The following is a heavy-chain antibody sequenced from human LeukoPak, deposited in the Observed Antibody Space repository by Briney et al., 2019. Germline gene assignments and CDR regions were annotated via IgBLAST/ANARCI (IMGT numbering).Heavy chain of an antibody. V-gene: IGHV3-33*01. CDR3: ARDPTRDGSGYSPSYYYYYGMDV. CDR2: IWYDGSNK. D-gene: IGHD3-22*01. CDR1: GFTFSSYG. Sequence: GGSLRLSCAASGFTFSSYGMHWVRQAPGKGLEWVAVIWYDGSNKYYADSVKGRFTISRDNSKNTLYLQMNSLRAEDTAVYYCARDPTRDGSGYSPSYYYYYGMDVWGQGTTVTVSS. J-gene: IGHJ6*02.